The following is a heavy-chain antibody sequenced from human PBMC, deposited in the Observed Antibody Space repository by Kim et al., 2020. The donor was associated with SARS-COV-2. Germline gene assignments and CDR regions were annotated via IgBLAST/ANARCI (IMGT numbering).Heavy chain of an antibody. CDR2: IHHSGST. CDR3: TSKYYYDTSGFYYADW. CDR1: GYSISSGYY. V-gene: IGHV4-38-2*01. J-gene: IGHJ1*01. D-gene: IGHD3-22*01. Sequence: SETLSLTCAVSGYSISSGYYWGWIRQPPGKGLELIGSIHHSGSTYYNPSLKSRVGISIDTSKNQLSLRLNSVTAADTAVYYCTSKYYYDTSGFYYADWWGQGTLVTVSS.